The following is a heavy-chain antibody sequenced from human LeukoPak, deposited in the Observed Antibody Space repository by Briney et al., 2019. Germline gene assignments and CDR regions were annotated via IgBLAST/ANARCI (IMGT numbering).Heavy chain of an antibody. V-gene: IGHV4-34*01. CDR3: ARDRFGVVIMDV. D-gene: IGHD3-3*01. Sequence: SETLSLTCAVYGGSFSGYYWSWIRQPPGKGLEWIGEINHSGSTNYNPSLKSRVTISVDTSKNQFSLKLSSVTAADTAVYYCARDRFGVVIMDVWGKGTTVTVSS. J-gene: IGHJ6*04. CDR1: GGSFSGYY. CDR2: INHSGST.